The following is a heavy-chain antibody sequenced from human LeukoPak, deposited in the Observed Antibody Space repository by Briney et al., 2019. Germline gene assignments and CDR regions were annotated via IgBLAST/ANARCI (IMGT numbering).Heavy chain of an antibody. CDR2: INTNTGNP. Sequence: PTASVTVSCKASGYTFTSYAMNWVRQAPGQGLEWMGWINTNTGNPTYAQGFTGRFVFSLDTSVSTAYLQINSLKAEDTAVYYCARDPETTVTTSVDYWGQGTLVTVSS. D-gene: IGHD4-17*01. CDR1: GYTFTSYA. J-gene: IGHJ4*02. V-gene: IGHV7-4-1*02. CDR3: ARDPETTVTTSVDY.